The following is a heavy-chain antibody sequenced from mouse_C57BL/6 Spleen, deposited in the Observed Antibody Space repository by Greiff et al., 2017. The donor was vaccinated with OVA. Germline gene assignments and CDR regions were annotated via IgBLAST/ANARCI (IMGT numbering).Heavy chain of an antibody. CDR1: GFTFSNYW. D-gene: IGHD4-1*01. Sequence: EVKLEESGGGLVQPGGSMKLSCVASGFTFSNYWMNWVRQSPEKGLEWVAQIRLKSDNYATHYAESVKGRFTISRDDSKSSVYLQMNNLRAEDTGIYYCTGGWDGFAYWGQGTLVTVSA. V-gene: IGHV6-3*01. J-gene: IGHJ3*01. CDR3: TGGWDGFAY. CDR2: IRLKSDNYAT.